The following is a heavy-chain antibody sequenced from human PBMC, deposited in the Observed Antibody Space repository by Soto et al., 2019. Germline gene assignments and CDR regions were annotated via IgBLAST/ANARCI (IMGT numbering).Heavy chain of an antibody. V-gene: IGHV1-18*01. CDR1: GYTFSSYA. CDR3: ARDLPPPDY. J-gene: IGHJ4*02. Sequence: QVQLVQSGAEVKKPGASVKVSCKASGYTFSSYAISWVRQAPGQGLEWMGWISAYHGNTKYAQKLQGRVTMTTDTSPSTAYMELSSLRSDETAVYYSARDLPPPDYWGQGTLVTVSS. CDR2: ISAYHGNT.